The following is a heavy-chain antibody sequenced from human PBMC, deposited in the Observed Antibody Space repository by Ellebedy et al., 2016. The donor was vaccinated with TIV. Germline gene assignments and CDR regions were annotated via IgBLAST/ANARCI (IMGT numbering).Heavy chain of an antibody. CDR3: ARQGPYYYYGMDV. CDR2: VNGDDSST. V-gene: IGHV3-74*01. J-gene: IGHJ6*02. Sequence: PGGSLRLSCAASGFTFSNYWMHWVRQAPGKGLVWVSRVNGDDSSTSYADSVKGRFTISRDNVKNTLYLQMNSLRGEDTAVYYCARQGPYYYYGMDVWGQGTTVTVSS. CDR1: GFTFSNYW.